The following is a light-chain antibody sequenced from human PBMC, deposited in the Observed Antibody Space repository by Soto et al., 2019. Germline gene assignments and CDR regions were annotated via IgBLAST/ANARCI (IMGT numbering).Light chain of an antibody. CDR3: QAWDSSTVV. J-gene: IGLJ2*01. Sequence: SYELTQPPSVSVSPGQTASITCSGDKLGDKYACWYQLRPGQSPVLVIYQDSKRPSGIPERFSGSNSGNTATLTISGTQAMDEADYYCQAWDSSTVVFGGGTKLTVL. CDR2: QDS. V-gene: IGLV3-1*01. CDR1: KLGDKY.